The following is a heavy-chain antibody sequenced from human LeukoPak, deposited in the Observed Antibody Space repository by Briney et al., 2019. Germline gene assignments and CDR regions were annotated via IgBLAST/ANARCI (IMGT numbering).Heavy chain of an antibody. V-gene: IGHV3-7*01. J-gene: IGHJ4*02. D-gene: IGHD5-24*01. CDR2: INQDGSEK. CDR3: CRDGYKLRGDY. CDR1: GFTFSSYW. Sequence: GGSLRLSCAASGFTFSSYWMSWVRQAPGKGLEWVANINQDGSEKYYVDSVKGRFTISRDNAKNSLYLQMNSLRAEDTAVYYCCRDGYKLRGDYWGQGTLVTVSS.